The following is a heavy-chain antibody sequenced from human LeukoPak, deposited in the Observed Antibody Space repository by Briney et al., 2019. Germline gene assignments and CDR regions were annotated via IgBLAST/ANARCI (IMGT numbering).Heavy chain of an antibody. J-gene: IGHJ6*03. CDR1: GFTFSNYY. CDR2: ISSSGSTI. CDR3: ARDFSDPNYYFYYMDV. V-gene: IGHV3-11*04. D-gene: IGHD1-26*01. Sequence: PGGSLRPSCAASGFTFSNYYMSWIRQAPGKGLEWLSYISSSGSTIYYADSVKGRFTISRDNAKNSLYLHMNSLRAEDTAVYYCARDFSDPNYYFYYMDVWGKGTTVTVSS.